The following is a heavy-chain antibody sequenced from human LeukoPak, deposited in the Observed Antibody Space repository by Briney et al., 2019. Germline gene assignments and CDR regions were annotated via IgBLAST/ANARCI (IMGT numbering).Heavy chain of an antibody. D-gene: IGHD3-10*01. Sequence: GGSLRLSCAASGFTFSSYAMSWVRQAPGKGLEWVSAISGSGGSTYYADSVKGRFTISRDNSKNTLYLQMNSLRAEDAAVYYCAKKGFGELVIDYWGQGTLVTVSS. V-gene: IGHV3-23*01. CDR1: GFTFSSYA. CDR3: AKKGFGELVIDY. CDR2: ISGSGGST. J-gene: IGHJ4*02.